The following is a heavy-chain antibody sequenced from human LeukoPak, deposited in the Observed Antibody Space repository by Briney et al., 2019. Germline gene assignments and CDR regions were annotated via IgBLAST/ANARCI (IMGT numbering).Heavy chain of an antibody. CDR2: IYYSGST. Sequence: SETLSLTCTVSGGSISSYYWSWLRQPPGKGLEWIGSIYYSGSTYYNPSLKSRVTISVDTSKNQFSLKLSSVTAADTAVYYCARGDTMIVVVPFDYWGQGTLVTVSS. J-gene: IGHJ4*02. V-gene: IGHV4-59*12. CDR1: GGSISSYY. CDR3: ARGDTMIVVVPFDY. D-gene: IGHD3-22*01.